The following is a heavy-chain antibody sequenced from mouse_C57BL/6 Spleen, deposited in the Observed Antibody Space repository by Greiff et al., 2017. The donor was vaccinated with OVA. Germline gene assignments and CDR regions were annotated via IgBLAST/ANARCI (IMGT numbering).Heavy chain of an antibody. Sequence: VQLQQSGTVLARPGASVKMSCKTSGYTFTSYWMHWVKQRPGQGLEWIGAIYPGNSDTSYNQKFKGKAKLTAVTSASTAYMELSSLTNEDSAVYYCTRGPGYSNYDAMDYWGQGTSVTVSS. CDR1: GYTFTSYW. CDR2: IYPGNSDT. D-gene: IGHD2-5*01. CDR3: TRGPGYSNYDAMDY. J-gene: IGHJ4*01. V-gene: IGHV1-5*01.